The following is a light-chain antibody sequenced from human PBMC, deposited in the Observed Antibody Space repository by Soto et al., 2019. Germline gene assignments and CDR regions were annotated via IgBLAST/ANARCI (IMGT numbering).Light chain of an antibody. CDR1: SSDVDDYNY. V-gene: IGLV2-14*01. CDR2: EVS. CDR3: TSSLSNSVVV. Sequence: QSALTQPASVSGSPGQSITISCSGTSSDVDDYNYVSWYQQHPGKAPKLMIYEVSHRLSGVSNRFSGSNSGYTASLTISGLQVEDEADYYCTSSLSNSVVVFGGGTKVTVL. J-gene: IGLJ3*02.